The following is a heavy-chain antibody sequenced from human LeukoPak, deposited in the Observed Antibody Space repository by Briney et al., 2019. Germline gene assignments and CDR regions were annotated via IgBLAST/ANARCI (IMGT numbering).Heavy chain of an antibody. D-gene: IGHD2-2*01. Sequence: PGGSLRLSCAASGFTFSSYSMNCVRQTPGKGLEWVSSISSSSSYIYYADSVKGRFTISRDNAKNSLYLQMNSLRAEDTAVYYCARDRLYCSSTSCYWGTPDAFDIWGQGTMITVSS. V-gene: IGHV3-21*01. CDR1: GFTFSSYS. CDR2: ISSSSSYI. CDR3: ARDRLYCSSTSCYWGTPDAFDI. J-gene: IGHJ3*02.